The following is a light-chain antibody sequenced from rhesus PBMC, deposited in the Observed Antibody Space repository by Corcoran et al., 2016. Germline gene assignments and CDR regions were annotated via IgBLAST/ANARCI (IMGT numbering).Light chain of an antibody. V-gene: IGKV1-37*01. CDR1: QGIDSY. CDR3: KKYNSAPFT. Sequence: DVQMTQSPSSLSASAGDTVTVTCRASQGIDSYLAWYQVKPGKAPRPLIYYASNLKSGAPARFSGSGSWTEFILTISSLQPDDFEAYNYKKYNSAPFTFDPGTKLDI. CDR2: YAS. J-gene: IGKJ3*01.